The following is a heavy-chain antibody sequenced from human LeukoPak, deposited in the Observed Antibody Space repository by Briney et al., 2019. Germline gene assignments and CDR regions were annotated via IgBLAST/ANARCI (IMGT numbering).Heavy chain of an antibody. CDR1: GYTFTSYG. CDR2: ISAYNGNT. V-gene: IGHV1-18*01. CDR3: ARDVRDYYYDSSGYFDAFDI. D-gene: IGHD3-22*01. J-gene: IGHJ3*02. Sequence: ASVKVSCKASGYTFTSYGISWVRRAPGQGLEWMGWISAYNGNTNYAQKLQGRVTMTTDTSTSTAYMELRSLRSDDTAMYYCARDVRDYYYDSSGYFDAFDIWGQGTMVTVSS.